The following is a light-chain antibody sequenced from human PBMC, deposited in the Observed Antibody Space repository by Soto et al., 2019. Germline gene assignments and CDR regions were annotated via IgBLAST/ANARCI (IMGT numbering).Light chain of an antibody. CDR2: WAS. CDR3: QQYYSLPRT. V-gene: IGKV4-1*01. J-gene: IGKJ1*01. Sequence: DIVLTQSPDSLAVSLGERATINCKSSQSVLYSSTDKNYLAWYQQKPGQPPKLLIYWASARESGAPDRFSGSGSGTDFTLTISSLQAEDVAIYYCQQYYSLPRTFDQGTKVEVK. CDR1: QSVLYSSTDKNY.